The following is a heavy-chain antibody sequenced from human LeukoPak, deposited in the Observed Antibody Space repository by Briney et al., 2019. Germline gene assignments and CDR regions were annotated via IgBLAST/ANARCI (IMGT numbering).Heavy chain of an antibody. Sequence: GESLKISFKGSGXSFTSYCIGWVRQMPGKGLEWMGIIYPGDSDTRYSPSFQGQVTISADRSISTAYLQWSSLKASDTAMYYCARRFGESHANWFDPWGQGTLVTVSS. CDR1: GXSFTSYC. CDR2: IYPGDSDT. D-gene: IGHD3-10*01. V-gene: IGHV5-51*01. J-gene: IGHJ5*02. CDR3: ARRFGESHANWFDP.